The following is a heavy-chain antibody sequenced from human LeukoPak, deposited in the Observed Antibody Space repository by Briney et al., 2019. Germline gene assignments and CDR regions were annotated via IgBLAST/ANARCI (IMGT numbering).Heavy chain of an antibody. V-gene: IGHV3-23*01. CDR2: ISDSGGST. Sequence: GGSLRLSCAASGFTFRTSAMTWVRQAPGKGLEWVSAISDSGGSTFYADSVRGRFTISRDNSKNTLYLQMNSLRAEDTAVYYCAKSWYDDYWGQGTLVTVSS. CDR3: AKSWYDDY. D-gene: IGHD6-13*01. CDR1: GFTFRTSA. J-gene: IGHJ4*02.